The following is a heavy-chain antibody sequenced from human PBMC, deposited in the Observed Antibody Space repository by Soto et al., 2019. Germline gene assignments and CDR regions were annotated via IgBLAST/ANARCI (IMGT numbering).Heavy chain of an antibody. D-gene: IGHD2-2*01. CDR3: ARLPILHITYGMDV. CDR2: IYYSGST. CDR1: GGSISSGDYY. Sequence: QVQLQESGPGLVKPSQTLSLTCTVSGGSISSGDYYWSWIRQPPGRGLEWIGYIYYSGSTYYNPSLKSRLTISVDTSNNQFSLKLSPVTAADTAVYYCARLPILHITYGMDVWGQGTTVTVPS. V-gene: IGHV4-30-4*01. J-gene: IGHJ6*02.